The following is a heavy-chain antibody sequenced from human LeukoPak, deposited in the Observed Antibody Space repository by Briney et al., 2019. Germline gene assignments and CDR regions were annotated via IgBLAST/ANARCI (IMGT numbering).Heavy chain of an antibody. J-gene: IGHJ5*02. D-gene: IGHD5-12*01. V-gene: IGHV1-69*01. CDR3: ARARGYTGYDLLNWFDP. CDR2: IIPIFGTA. Sequence: GASVKVSCKASGGTFSNYAISWVRQAPGQGLEWMGGIIPIFGTANYAQKFQGRVTITADESTSTAYMELSSLRSEDTAVYYCARARGYTGYDLLNWFDPWGQGTLVTVSS. CDR1: GGTFSNYA.